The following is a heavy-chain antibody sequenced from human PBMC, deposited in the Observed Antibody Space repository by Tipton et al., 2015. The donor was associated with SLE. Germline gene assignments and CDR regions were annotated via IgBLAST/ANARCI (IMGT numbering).Heavy chain of an antibody. Sequence: LRLSCTVSGGSISTFYWSWIRQPPGKGLEWIGYVDYGGNTDYNPSLKSRVAISVDTPKKQFSLKLNSVTAADTAAYYCARRHYSGPFDHWGQGTLVTVSS. CDR1: GGSISTFY. D-gene: IGHD1-26*01. V-gene: IGHV4-59*12. J-gene: IGHJ4*02. CDR2: VDYGGNT. CDR3: ARRHYSGPFDH.